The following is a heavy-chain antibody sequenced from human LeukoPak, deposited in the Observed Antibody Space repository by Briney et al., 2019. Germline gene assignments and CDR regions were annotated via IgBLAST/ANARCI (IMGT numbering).Heavy chain of an antibody. J-gene: IGHJ4*02. CDR2: IYYSGST. CDR3: ARAGGGSYNPAFDY. V-gene: IGHV4-59*11. Sequence: SETLSLTCTVSGGSISSHYWSWIRQPPGKGLEWIGYIYYSGSTNYNPSLKSRVTISVDTSKNQFSLKLSSVTAADTAVYYCARAGGGSYNPAFDYWGQGTLVTVSS. CDR1: GGSISSHY. D-gene: IGHD1-26*01.